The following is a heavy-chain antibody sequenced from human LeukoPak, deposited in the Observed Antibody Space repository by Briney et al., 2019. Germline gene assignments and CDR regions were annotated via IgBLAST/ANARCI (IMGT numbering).Heavy chain of an antibody. CDR3: ATSPYSSSEDYYYYGMDV. CDR1: GGSISSYY. V-gene: IGHV4-59*01. Sequence: SETLSLTCTVSGGSISSYYWSWIRQPPGKGLEWIGYIYYSGSTNYNPSLKSRVTISVDTSKNQFSLKLSSVTAADTAVYYCATSPYSSSEDYYYYGMDVWGQGTTVTVSS. J-gene: IGHJ6*02. D-gene: IGHD6-13*01. CDR2: IYYSGST.